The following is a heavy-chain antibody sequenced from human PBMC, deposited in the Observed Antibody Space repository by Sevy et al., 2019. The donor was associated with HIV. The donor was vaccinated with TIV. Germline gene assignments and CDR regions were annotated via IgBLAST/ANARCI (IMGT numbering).Heavy chain of an antibody. CDR3: ARGGGLTDYGLDV. J-gene: IGHJ6*02. V-gene: IGHV4-59*01. CDR2: MYYSGST. CDR1: GGSISPYY. Sequence: SETLSLTRTVSGGSISPYYWNWIRQPPGKGLEWIGYMYYSGSTKYNHSFKSRVTISIDTSKKQFSVKLTSVTAADTAVYYCARGGGLTDYGLDVWGQGTTVTVSS. D-gene: IGHD3-16*01.